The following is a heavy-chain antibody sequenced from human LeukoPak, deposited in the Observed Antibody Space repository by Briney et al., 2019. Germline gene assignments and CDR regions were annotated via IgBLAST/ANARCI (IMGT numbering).Heavy chain of an antibody. CDR2: ISASSIYI. Sequence: PGGSLRLSCAASGFTFYRYTMNWVRQAPGKGLEWVASISASSIYINYADSVEGRFTISRDNAKNTVYLQMNSLRAEDTAVYYCARDQYYYYMGVWGKGTTVTVSS. CDR3: ARDQYYYYMGV. V-gene: IGHV3-21*01. CDR1: GFTFYRYT. J-gene: IGHJ6*03.